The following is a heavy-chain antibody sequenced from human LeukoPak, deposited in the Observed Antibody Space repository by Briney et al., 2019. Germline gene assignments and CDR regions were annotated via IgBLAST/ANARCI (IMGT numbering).Heavy chain of an antibody. V-gene: IGHV3-11*01. CDR3: ARGHYGLDV. CDR2: ISSSGSDI. CDR1: GFTFSDYY. J-gene: IGHJ6*02. Sequence: PGGSLRLSCAASGFTFSDYYLSWIRQAPGEGLAGVSYISSSGSDIFYADSVKGRFTISRDNAKNSLYLQMNSLRAEDTAIYYCARGHYGLDVWGQGTTVTVSS.